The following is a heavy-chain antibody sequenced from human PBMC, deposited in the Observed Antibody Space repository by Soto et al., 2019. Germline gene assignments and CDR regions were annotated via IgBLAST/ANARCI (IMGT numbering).Heavy chain of an antibody. V-gene: IGHV3-23*01. CDR1: GFIFSNYA. D-gene: IGHD1-26*01. CDR2: FSGRDATT. CDR3: VRTIVGATKGGWFDP. Sequence: EVQLLESGGGLVQPGGSLRLSCAASGFIFSNYAMSWVRQAPGKGLEWVSSFSGRDATTYYADSVKGRFTISRDNSKNTLYLQMNSLRAEDTALYFCVRTIVGATKGGWFDPWGQGALVTVSS. J-gene: IGHJ5*02.